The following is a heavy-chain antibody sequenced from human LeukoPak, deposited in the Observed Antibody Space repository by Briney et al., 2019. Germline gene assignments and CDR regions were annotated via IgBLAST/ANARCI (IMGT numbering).Heavy chain of an antibody. J-gene: IGHJ4*02. CDR1: GFTVSSNY. CDR2: IYSGGST. CDR3: ARGNYYGSGSFFDY. V-gene: IGHV3-53*01. Sequence: GGSLRLTCAASGFTVSSNYMSWVRQAPGKGLEWVSVIYSGGSTYYADSVKGRFTISRDNSKNTLYLQMNSLRAEDTAVYYCARGNYYGSGSFFDYWGQGTLVTVSS. D-gene: IGHD3-10*01.